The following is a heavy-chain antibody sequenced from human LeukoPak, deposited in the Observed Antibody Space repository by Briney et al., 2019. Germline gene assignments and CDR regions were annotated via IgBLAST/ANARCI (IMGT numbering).Heavy chain of an antibody. V-gene: IGHV4-39*01. CDR1: GGSISSSSYY. D-gene: IGHD2-15*01. CDR3: AIGYCSGGSCYENWFDP. Sequence: SETLSLTCTVSGGSISSSSYYWGSIRQPPGNGLKWIGSIYYSGSTYYNPSLKSRVTISVDTSKNQFSLKLSSVTAADTAVYYCAIGYCSGGSCYENWFDPWGQGTLVTVSS. J-gene: IGHJ5*02. CDR2: IYYSGST.